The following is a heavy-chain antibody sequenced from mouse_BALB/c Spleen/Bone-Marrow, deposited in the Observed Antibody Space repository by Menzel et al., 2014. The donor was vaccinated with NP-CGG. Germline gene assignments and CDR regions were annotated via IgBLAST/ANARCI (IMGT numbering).Heavy chain of an antibody. Sequence: VQLQQSGAELMKPGASVKISCKATGYTFSSYWIEWVKQRPGHGLEWIGEILPGSGSTNYNEKFKGKATFTADTSSNTAYMQLSSLTSEDSAVYYCARRGYDGDYWGQATLVTVS. CDR3: ARRGYDGDY. D-gene: IGHD2-14*01. V-gene: IGHV1-9*01. CDR1: GYTFSSYW. CDR2: ILPGSGST. J-gene: IGHJ3*01.